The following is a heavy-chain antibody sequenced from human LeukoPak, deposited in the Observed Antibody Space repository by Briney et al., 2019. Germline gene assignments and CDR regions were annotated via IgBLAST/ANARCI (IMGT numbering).Heavy chain of an antibody. V-gene: IGHV1-18*01. Sequence: AAVKVSCKASGYTFTSYGISWVRQAPGQGLEWMGWISAYNGNTNYAQKLQGRVTMTTDTSTSTAYMELRSLRSDDTAVYYCAREAPYTGAFDIWGQGTMVTVSS. CDR2: ISAYNGNT. J-gene: IGHJ3*02. CDR1: GYTFTSYG. CDR3: AREAPYTGAFDI. D-gene: IGHD2-2*02.